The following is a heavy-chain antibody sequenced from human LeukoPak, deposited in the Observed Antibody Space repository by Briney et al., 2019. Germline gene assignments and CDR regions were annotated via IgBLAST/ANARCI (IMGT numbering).Heavy chain of an antibody. Sequence: PGGSLRLSCAASGFTFSSYWMSWVRQAPGKGLEWVANIKQDGSEKYYVDSVKGRFTISRDNAKNSLYLQMNSLRAEDTAVYYYARGDYGDYFDYWGQGTLVTVSS. CDR1: GFTFSSYW. D-gene: IGHD4-17*01. CDR3: ARGDYGDYFDY. V-gene: IGHV3-7*01. CDR2: IKQDGSEK. J-gene: IGHJ4*02.